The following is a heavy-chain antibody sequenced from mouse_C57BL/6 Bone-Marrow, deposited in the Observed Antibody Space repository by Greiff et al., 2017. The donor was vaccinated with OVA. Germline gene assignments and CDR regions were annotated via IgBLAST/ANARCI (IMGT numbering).Heavy chain of an antibody. Sequence: QVQLQQPGAELVKPGASVKLSCKASGYTFTSYWMQWVKQRPGQGLEWIGEIDPSDSSTNYNQKFKGKATLTVDTSSSTAYMQLSSLTSEDSAVYYCARILITTVVDLYWYFDVWGTGTTVTVSS. CDR3: ARILITTVVDLYWYFDV. CDR1: GYTFTSYW. V-gene: IGHV1-50*01. J-gene: IGHJ1*03. D-gene: IGHD1-1*01. CDR2: IDPSDSST.